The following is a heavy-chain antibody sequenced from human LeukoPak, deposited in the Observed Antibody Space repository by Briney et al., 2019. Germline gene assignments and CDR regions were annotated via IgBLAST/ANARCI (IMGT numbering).Heavy chain of an antibody. V-gene: IGHV3-7*01. Sequence: GESLRLSCAPSGFTFSAHSLSWVRQAPGKGLEWVAKIKKDGSEKDYVDSVKGRFTISRDNDKGSLYLQLNSLRVEDTAVYYCARGFQSGDSPVWGQGTLVTVSS. D-gene: IGHD2-21*02. CDR3: ARGFQSGDSPV. J-gene: IGHJ4*02. CDR1: GFTFSAHS. CDR2: IKKDGSEK.